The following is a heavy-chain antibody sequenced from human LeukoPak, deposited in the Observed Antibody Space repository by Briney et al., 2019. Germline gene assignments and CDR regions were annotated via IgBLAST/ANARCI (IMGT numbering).Heavy chain of an antibody. V-gene: IGHV3-7*04. CDR3: ARVGSPPPSYDFWSGHRRIYYYYGMDV. J-gene: IGHJ6*02. CDR2: IKQDGSEK. CDR1: GFTFSSYW. Sequence: PGGSLRLSCAASGFTFSSYWMSWVRQAPGKGLEWVANIKQDGSEKYYVDSVKGRFTISRDNAKNSLYLQMNSLRAEDTAVYYCARVGSPPPSYDFWSGHRRIYYYYGMDVWGQGTTVTVSS. D-gene: IGHD3-3*01.